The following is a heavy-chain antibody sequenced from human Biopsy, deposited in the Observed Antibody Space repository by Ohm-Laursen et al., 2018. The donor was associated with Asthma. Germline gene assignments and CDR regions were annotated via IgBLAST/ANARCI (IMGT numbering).Heavy chain of an antibody. CDR3: ERTYYDFLTGQVNDAFAM. CDR1: GYTFINYA. D-gene: IGHD3-9*01. V-gene: IGHV1-3*01. J-gene: IGHJ3*02. Sequence: ASVKVSCKASGYTFINYAIHWVRQAPGQRLEWMGWINAGNGNTKYSQKFQGRVTISRDTSASTAYMDLSSLRSENTAVYYCERTYYDFLTGQVNDAFAMWGQGKMVTASS. CDR2: INAGNGNT.